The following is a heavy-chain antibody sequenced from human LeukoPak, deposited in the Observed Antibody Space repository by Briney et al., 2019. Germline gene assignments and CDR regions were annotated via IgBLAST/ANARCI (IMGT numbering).Heavy chain of an antibody. D-gene: IGHD6-13*01. CDR1: GYTFSTYG. CDR3: ARDMVGLAADGNWFDP. CDR2: TSTYKDNT. J-gene: IGHJ5*02. Sequence: ASVKVSCKASGYTFSTYGISWVRQAPGQGLEWMGWTSTYKDNTKYAQNLQGRVTMTTDTSTSTAYMELRSLRSDDTAVYYCARDMVGLAADGNWFDPWGQGTLVTVSS. V-gene: IGHV1-18*01.